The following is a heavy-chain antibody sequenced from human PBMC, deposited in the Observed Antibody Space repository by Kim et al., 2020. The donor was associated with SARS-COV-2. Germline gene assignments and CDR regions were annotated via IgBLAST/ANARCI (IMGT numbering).Heavy chain of an antibody. CDR3: ASPTVL. Sequence: YSGVSTYYADSVQGRFTISSDNPKNTLYLQMNSLGAEDTAVYYCASPTVLGGQGTLVTVSS. D-gene: IGHD4-17*01. CDR2: YSGVST. V-gene: IGHV3-53*01. J-gene: IGHJ4*02.